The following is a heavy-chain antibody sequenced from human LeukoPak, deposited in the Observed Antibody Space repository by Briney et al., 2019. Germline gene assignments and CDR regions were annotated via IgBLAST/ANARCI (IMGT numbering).Heavy chain of an antibody. Sequence: SETLSLTCTVSGGSISSYYWSWIRQPAGKGLEWIGRIYTSGGTNYNPSLKSRVTMSVDTSKNQFSLKLSSVTDADTAVYYCARGIGYCSSTSCLNWFDPWGQGTLVTVSS. D-gene: IGHD2-2*01. J-gene: IGHJ5*02. CDR2: IYTSGGT. CDR1: GGSISSYY. CDR3: ARGIGYCSSTSCLNWFDP. V-gene: IGHV4-4*07.